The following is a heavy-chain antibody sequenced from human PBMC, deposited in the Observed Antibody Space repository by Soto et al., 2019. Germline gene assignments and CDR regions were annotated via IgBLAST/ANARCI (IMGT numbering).Heavy chain of an antibody. CDR1: GYSIGSAYY. J-gene: IGHJ6*02. Sequence: SETLSLTCAVSGYSIGSAYYWGWLRQPPGKELQWIATIYHTGSAYSNASLKSRVTISLDTSRNHFSLKLTSVTAADTAVYYCARDQLDRVVPAAXTYGMEVWG. CDR2: IYHTGSA. D-gene: IGHD2-2*01. V-gene: IGHV4-38-2*02. CDR3: ARDQLDRVVPAAXTYGMEV.